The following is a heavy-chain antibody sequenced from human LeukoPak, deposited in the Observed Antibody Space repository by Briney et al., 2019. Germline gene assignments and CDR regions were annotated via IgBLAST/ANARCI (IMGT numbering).Heavy chain of an antibody. J-gene: IGHJ4*02. Sequence: GGSLRLSCVASGFPFSSYWMTWVRQAPGKGLEWVAVISYDGSNKYYADSVKGRFTISRDNSKNTPYLQMNSLRAEDTAVYYCARGGYSSGWYGGSDYWGQGTLVTVSS. D-gene: IGHD6-19*01. V-gene: IGHV3-30-3*01. CDR2: ISYDGSNK. CDR1: GFPFSSYW. CDR3: ARGGYSSGWYGGSDY.